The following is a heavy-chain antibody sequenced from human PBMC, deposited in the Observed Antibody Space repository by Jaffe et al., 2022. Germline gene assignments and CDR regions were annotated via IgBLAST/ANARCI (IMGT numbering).Heavy chain of an antibody. D-gene: IGHD3-16*02. CDR2: INHSGST. CDR3: ARVSAYYDYIWGSYRSPRTARRSNVDY. J-gene: IGHJ4*02. V-gene: IGHV4-34*01. Sequence: QVQLQQWGAGLLKPSETLSLTCAVYGGSFSGYYWSWIRQPPGKGLEWIGEINHSGSTNYNPSLKSRVTISVDTSKNQFSLKLSSVTAADTAVYYCARVSAYYDYIWGSYRSPRTARRSNVDYWGQGTLVTVSS. CDR1: GGSFSGYY.